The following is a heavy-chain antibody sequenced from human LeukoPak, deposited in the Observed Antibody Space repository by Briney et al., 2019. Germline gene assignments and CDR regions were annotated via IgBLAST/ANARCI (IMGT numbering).Heavy chain of an antibody. Sequence: SETLSLTCTVSGGSISSSSYYWGWIRQPPGKGLEWIGSIYYSGSTYYNPSLKSRVTISVDTSKNQFSLKLSSVTAADTVVYYCARHWWFGEPGAFDIWGQGTMVTVSS. J-gene: IGHJ3*02. CDR3: ARHWWFGEPGAFDI. CDR1: GGSISSSSYY. D-gene: IGHD3-10*01. V-gene: IGHV4-39*01. CDR2: IYYSGST.